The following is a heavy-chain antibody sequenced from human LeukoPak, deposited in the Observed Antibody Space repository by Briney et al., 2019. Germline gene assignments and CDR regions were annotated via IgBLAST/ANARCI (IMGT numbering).Heavy chain of an antibody. D-gene: IGHD6-19*01. CDR3: ASDLRSSGWYGPGG. CDR1: GFTFSSYS. Sequence: GGSLRLSCAASGFTFSSYSMNWVRQAPGKGLEWVSYISSSSSTIYCADSVKGRFTISRDNAKNSLYLQMNSLRDEDTAVYYCASDLRSSGWYGPGGWGQGTLVTVSS. V-gene: IGHV3-48*02. J-gene: IGHJ4*02. CDR2: ISSSSSTI.